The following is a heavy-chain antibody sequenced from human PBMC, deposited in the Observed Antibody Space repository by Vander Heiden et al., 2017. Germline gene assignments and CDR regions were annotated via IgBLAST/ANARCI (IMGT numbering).Heavy chain of an antibody. CDR3: AKGYSSSLNWFDT. Sequence: EVQLLESGGGLEQPGGSLRLSCAASGFTFTNYAMNWVRQAPGKGLEWVSGFRGGGGSTYYADAVKGRFTISRDNSKNTVYLQMNRLRAEDTAVYYCAKGYSSSLNWFDTWGQGTLVTVSS. D-gene: IGHD6-13*01. CDR1: GFTFTNYA. J-gene: IGHJ5*02. CDR2: FRGGGGST. V-gene: IGHV3-23*01.